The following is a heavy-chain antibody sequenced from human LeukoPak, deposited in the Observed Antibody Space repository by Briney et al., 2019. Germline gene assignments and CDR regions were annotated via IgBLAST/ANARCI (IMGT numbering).Heavy chain of an antibody. V-gene: IGHV3-48*02. J-gene: IGHJ4*02. Sequence: GGSLRLSCAASGFTFSSYSMNWVRQAPGKGLEWVSYISSSGTNIYYADSVKGRFPIYRDNAKNSLYLQMNSLRDEDTAVYYCARVWGLAVAGGEIEYWGQGTLVTVSS. D-gene: IGHD6-13*01. CDR2: ISSSGTNI. CDR3: ARVWGLAVAGGEIEY. CDR1: GFTFSSYS.